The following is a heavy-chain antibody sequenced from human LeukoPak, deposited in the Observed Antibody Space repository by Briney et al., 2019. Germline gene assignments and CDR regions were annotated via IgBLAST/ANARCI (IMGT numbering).Heavy chain of an antibody. V-gene: IGHV1-69*13. J-gene: IGHJ4*02. CDR2: IIPIFGTA. Sequence: SVKVSCKASGGTFSSYAISWVRQAPGQGLEWMGGIIPIFGTANYAQKFQGRVTITADESTSTAYMEPSSLRSEDTAVYYCASSPPFMSYGDFTAVYYWGQGTLVTVSS. CDR3: ASSPPFMSYGDFTAVYY. D-gene: IGHD4-17*01. CDR1: GGTFSSYA.